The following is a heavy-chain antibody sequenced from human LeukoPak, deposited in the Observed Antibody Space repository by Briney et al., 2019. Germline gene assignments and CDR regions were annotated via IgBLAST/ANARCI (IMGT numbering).Heavy chain of an antibody. J-gene: IGHJ4*02. D-gene: IGHD6-19*01. V-gene: IGHV4-39*01. Sequence: KPSETLSLTCTVSGGSISSSSYYWGWIRQPPGKGLEWIGSIYYSGSTYYNPSLKSRVTISVDTSKNQFSLKLSSVTAADTAVYYCARGGAVGYVIDYWGQGTLVTVSS. CDR1: GGSISSSSYY. CDR3: ARGGAVGYVIDY. CDR2: IYYSGST.